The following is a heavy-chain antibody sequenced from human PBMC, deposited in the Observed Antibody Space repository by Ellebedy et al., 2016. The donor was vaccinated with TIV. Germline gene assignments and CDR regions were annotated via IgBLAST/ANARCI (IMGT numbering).Heavy chain of an antibody. Sequence: GSLRLSCAVSGVSITSHFWTWIRQPAGGGLEWIGRLHPSGTPNYNPSLKSRVTMSRDTSKDQFSLKLSSVTAADTAVYYCARHGPQWFDAFDLWGQGTLVTVSS. CDR2: LHPSGTP. CDR3: ARHGPQWFDAFDL. J-gene: IGHJ3*01. CDR1: GVSITSHF. V-gene: IGHV4-4*07. D-gene: IGHD3-22*01.